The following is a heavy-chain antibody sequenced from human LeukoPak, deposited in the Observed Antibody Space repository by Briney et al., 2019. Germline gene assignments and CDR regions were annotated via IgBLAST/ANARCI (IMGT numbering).Heavy chain of an antibody. V-gene: IGHV3-15*01. CDR2: IKRNTDGGTT. D-gene: IGHD6-13*01. CDR3: ATVSSGYSSSGFTVYYYYYMDV. J-gene: IGHJ6*03. Sequence: GGSLRLSCAASGFTFTNAWMTWVRQAPGRGLEYVGRIKRNTDGGTTDYAAPVKGRFTISRDDSKNTLYLQMNSVKTEDTAVYYCATVSSGYSSSGFTVYYYYYMDVWGTGTTVTVSS. CDR1: GFTFTNAW.